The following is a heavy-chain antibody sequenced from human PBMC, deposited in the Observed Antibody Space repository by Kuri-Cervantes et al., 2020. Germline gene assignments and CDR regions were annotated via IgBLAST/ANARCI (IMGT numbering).Heavy chain of an antibody. CDR3: ARKGVVVAAYDY. Sequence: GESLKISCAASGFTFSNYAMSWVRQAPGKGLEWVSAISGSGGSTYYADSVKGRFTISRDNSKNTLYLQMNSLRAEDTAVYYCARKGVVVAAYDYWGQGTLVTVSS. CDR1: GFTFSNYA. D-gene: IGHD2-15*01. J-gene: IGHJ4*02. CDR2: ISGSGGST. V-gene: IGHV3-23*01.